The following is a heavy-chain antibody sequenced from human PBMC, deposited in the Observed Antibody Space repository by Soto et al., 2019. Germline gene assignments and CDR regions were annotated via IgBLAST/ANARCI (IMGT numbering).Heavy chain of an antibody. V-gene: IGHV1-2*04. Sequence: QVQLVQSGAEVKKPGASVKVSCKASGYTFTGYYMHWVRQAPGQGLEWMGWINPNSGGTNYAQKFQGWVTMTRDTSISTAYMELRRLRSDDTAVYYCARDLHDYGGSAFDIWGQGTMVTVSS. J-gene: IGHJ3*02. CDR3: ARDLHDYGGSAFDI. CDR2: INPNSGGT. CDR1: GYTFTGYY. D-gene: IGHD4-17*01.